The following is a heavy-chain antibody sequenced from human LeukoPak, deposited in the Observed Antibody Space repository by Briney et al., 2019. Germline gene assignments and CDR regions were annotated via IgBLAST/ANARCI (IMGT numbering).Heavy chain of an antibody. J-gene: IGHJ4*02. CDR1: GGSISSGDYY. CDR2: IYYSGST. D-gene: IGHD3-16*02. Sequence: PSETLSLTCTVSGGSISSGDYYWSWIRQPPGKGLEWIGYIYYSGSTYYNPSLKSRVTISVDTSKNQFSLKLSSVTAADTAVYYCARENSYLAAFDYWGQGTLVTVSS. CDR3: ARENSYLAAFDY. V-gene: IGHV4-30-4*08.